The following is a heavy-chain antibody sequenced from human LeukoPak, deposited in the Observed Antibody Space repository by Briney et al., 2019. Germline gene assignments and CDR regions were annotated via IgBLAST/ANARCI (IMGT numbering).Heavy chain of an antibody. J-gene: IGHJ6*03. D-gene: IGHD1-26*01. Sequence: TSETLSLTCTVSGGSISSYYWSWIRQPPGKGLEWIGYIYYSGSTNYNPSLKSRVTISVDTSKNQFSLKLSSVTAADTAVYYCARAKKRSGRSRNFYLDVWGKGTTVTVSS. V-gene: IGHV4-59*01. CDR1: GGSISSYY. CDR3: ARAKKRSGRSRNFYLDV. CDR2: IYYSGST.